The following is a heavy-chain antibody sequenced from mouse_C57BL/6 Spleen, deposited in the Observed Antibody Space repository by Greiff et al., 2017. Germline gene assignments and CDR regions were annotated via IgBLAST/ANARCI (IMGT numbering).Heavy chain of an antibody. CDR2: IDPSDSET. V-gene: IGHV1-52*01. D-gene: IGHD2-1*01. Sequence: QVQLQQPGAELVRPGSSVKLSCKASGYTFTSYWMHWVKQRPIQGLEWIGNIDPSDSETHYNQKFKDKATLTVDKSSSTAYMQLSSLTSEDSAVYYCARRDYGNDYAMDYWGQGTTVTVSS. J-gene: IGHJ4*01. CDR3: ARRDYGNDYAMDY. CDR1: GYTFTSYW.